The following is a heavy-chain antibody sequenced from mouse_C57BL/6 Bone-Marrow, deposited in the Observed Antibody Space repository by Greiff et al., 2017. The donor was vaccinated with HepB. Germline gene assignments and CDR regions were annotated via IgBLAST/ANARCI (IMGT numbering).Heavy chain of an antibody. CDR1: GFTFSSYG. V-gene: IGHV5-6*01. Sequence: EVNLVESGGDLVKPGGSLKLSCAASGFTFSSYGMSWVRQTPDKRLEWVATISSGGSYTYYPDSVKGRFTISRDNAKNTLYLQMSSLKSEDTAMYYCARHSSGLTFAYWGQGTLVTVSA. D-gene: IGHD3-2*02. J-gene: IGHJ3*01. CDR2: ISSGGSYT. CDR3: ARHSSGLTFAY.